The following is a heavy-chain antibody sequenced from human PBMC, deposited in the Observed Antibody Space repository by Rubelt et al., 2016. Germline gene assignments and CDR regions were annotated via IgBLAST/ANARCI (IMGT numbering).Heavy chain of an antibody. Sequence: QVQLQESGPGLVKPSETLSLTCTVSGGSISSYYWSWIRQPPGKGLEWIGYIYYSGSTNYNPSLKSRFTISVDTSKNQFSLKLSSVTAADTAVYYCARGGRSSWLVPFDYWGQGTLVTVSS. CDR2: IYYSGST. J-gene: IGHJ4*02. V-gene: IGHV4-59*01. CDR1: GGSISSYY. CDR3: ARGGRSSWLVPFDY. D-gene: IGHD6-19*01.